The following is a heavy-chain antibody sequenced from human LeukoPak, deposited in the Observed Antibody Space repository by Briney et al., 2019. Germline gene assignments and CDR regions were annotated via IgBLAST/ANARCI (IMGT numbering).Heavy chain of an antibody. J-gene: IGHJ4*02. CDR3: ARGHIVVGPSAFFRRLGVYYFDY. D-gene: IGHD2-2*01. V-gene: IGHV4-34*01. CDR2: ITHSGST. Sequence: SDTLSLTCAVYGESFSGHYWSWIRQPPGKGLEWIGEITHSGSTNYNPSLKSRVSISVDTSKNQFSLKMRSVTAADTAVYYCARGHIVVGPSAFFRRLGVYYFDYWGQGTLVSVSS. CDR1: GESFSGHY.